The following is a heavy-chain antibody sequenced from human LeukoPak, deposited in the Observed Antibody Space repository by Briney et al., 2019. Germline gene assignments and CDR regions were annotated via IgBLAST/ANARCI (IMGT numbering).Heavy chain of an antibody. Sequence: SETLSLTCTVSGGSISSYYWSWIRQPPGKGLEWIGYIYYSGSTNYNPSLKSRVTISVDTSKNQFSLKLTSVTAADTAVYYCASGGSSYLGHHYWGQGTLVTVSS. V-gene: IGHV4-59*01. D-gene: IGHD3-10*01. CDR1: GGSISSYY. CDR3: ASGGSSYLGHHY. J-gene: IGHJ4*02. CDR2: IYYSGST.